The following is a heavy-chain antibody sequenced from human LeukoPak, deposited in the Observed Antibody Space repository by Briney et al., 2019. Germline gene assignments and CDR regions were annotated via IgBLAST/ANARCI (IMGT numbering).Heavy chain of an antibody. V-gene: IGHV4-34*01. CDR2: INHSGST. J-gene: IGHJ4*02. D-gene: IGHD3-10*01. CDR1: GESFSGHF. Sequence: SETLSLTCAVYGESFSGHFWSWIRQPPGKGLEWIGEINHSGSTNYNPSLKGRVTISVDTSKNQFSLKLSSVTAADTAVYYCARDSPHGSGSYRLDCWGQGTLVTVSS. CDR3: ARDSPHGSGSYRLDC.